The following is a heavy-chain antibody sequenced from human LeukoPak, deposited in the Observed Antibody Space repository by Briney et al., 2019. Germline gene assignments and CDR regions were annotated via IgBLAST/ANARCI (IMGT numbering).Heavy chain of an antibody. CDR3: AREMDPVTTTRIYYYYYGMDV. CDR2: INPNSGGT. CDR1: GYTFTGYY. D-gene: IGHD4-17*01. J-gene: IGHJ6*02. Sequence: ASVKVSCKASGYTFTGYYMHWVRQAPGQGLEWMGWINPNSGGTNYAQKFQGRVTMTRDTSISTAYMELSRLRSDDTAVYYCAREMDPVTTTRIYYYYYGMDVWGQGTTVTVSS. V-gene: IGHV1-2*02.